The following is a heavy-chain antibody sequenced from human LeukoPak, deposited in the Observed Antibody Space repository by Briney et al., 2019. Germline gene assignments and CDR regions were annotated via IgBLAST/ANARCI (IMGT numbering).Heavy chain of an antibody. CDR3: ATDGAGFDT. Sequence: PGGSLRLSCAASGFSFISYGMHWVRQAPGKGLEWLSYINIGGTNTHYADSVKGRFTISRDNAKKSLYLEMNNLRAEDTAVYYCATDGAGFDTWGQGVLVTVSS. CDR1: GFSFISYG. J-gene: IGHJ5*02. V-gene: IGHV3-48*03. CDR2: INIGGTNT.